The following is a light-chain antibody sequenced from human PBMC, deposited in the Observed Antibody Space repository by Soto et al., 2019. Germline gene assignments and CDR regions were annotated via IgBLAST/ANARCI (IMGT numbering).Light chain of an antibody. V-gene: IGKV3-15*01. CDR1: QSVSSN. CDR3: QQYNNWPLS. J-gene: IGKJ4*01. CDR2: GAS. Sequence: EIVMTQSPATLSVSPGERATLSCRASQSVSSNLGWYQQKPGQAPRLLIYGASARATGIPARFSGSGSGTEFTLTISSLQSEDFAVYYRQQYNNWPLSFGGGTKVEIK.